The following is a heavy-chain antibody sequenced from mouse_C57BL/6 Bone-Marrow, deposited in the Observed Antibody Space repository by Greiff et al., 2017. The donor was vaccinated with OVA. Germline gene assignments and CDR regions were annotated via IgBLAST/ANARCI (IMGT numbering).Heavy chain of an antibody. CDR3: ARTVRSYYYGSSPLLDV. J-gene: IGHJ1*03. CDR2: IYPGSGNT. CDR1: GYTFTDYY. V-gene: IGHV1-84*01. Sequence: QVQLQQSGPELVKPGASVKISCKASGYTFTDYYINWVKQRPGQGLEWIGWIYPGSGNTKYNEKFKGKATLTVDTSSSTAYMQLSSLTSEDSAVYFCARTVRSYYYGSSPLLDVWGTGTTVTVSS. D-gene: IGHD1-1*01.